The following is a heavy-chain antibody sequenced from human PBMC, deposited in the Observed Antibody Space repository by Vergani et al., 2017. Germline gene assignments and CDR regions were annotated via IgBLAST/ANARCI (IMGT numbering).Heavy chain of an antibody. CDR2: IIPIFGTA. D-gene: IGHD1-26*01. CDR3: ARVGGGSYYLY. CDR1: GYTFTSYG. V-gene: IGHV1-69*13. Sequence: QVQLVQSGAEVKKPGASVKVSCKASGYTFTSYGISWVRQAPGQGLEWMGWIIPIFGTANYAQKFQGRVTITADESTSTAYMELSSLRSEDTAVYYCARVGGGSYYLYWGQGTLVTVSS. J-gene: IGHJ4*02.